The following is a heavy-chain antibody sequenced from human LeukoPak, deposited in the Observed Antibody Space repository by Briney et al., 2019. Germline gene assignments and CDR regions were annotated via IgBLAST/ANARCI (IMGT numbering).Heavy chain of an antibody. CDR3: ARDGKPYYDFWSGYYTDY. J-gene: IGHJ4*02. CDR2: IKQDGSEK. V-gene: IGHV3-7*01. CDR1: GFTFSNFW. D-gene: IGHD3-3*01. Sequence: GGSLRLSCAVSGFTFSNFWMSWVRQAPGKGLEWVANIKQDGSEKYYVDSVKGRFTISRDNAKNSLYLQMNSLRAEDTAVYYCARDGKPYYDFWSGYYTDYWGQGTLVTVSS.